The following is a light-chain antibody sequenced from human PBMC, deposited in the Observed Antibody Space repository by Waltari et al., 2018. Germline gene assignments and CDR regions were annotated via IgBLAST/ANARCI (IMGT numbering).Light chain of an antibody. CDR2: AAS. CDR1: QTISSY. V-gene: IGKV1-39*01. J-gene: IGKJ4*01. CDR3: QQGYSAPLT. Sequence: DIQMTQSPSSLSASVGDRVPITCRASQTISSYLNWYQQKPGKAPKPLIYAASSLQSGVPSRFSGSGSGTDFTLTISSLQPEDFATYYCQQGYSAPLTFGGGTNVEIK.